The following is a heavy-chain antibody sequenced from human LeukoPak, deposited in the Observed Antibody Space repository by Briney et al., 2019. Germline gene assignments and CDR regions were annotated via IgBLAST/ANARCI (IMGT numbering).Heavy chain of an antibody. D-gene: IGHD3-10*01. V-gene: IGHV4-59*01. CDR3: ARGGSGPYWPGIFDS. Sequence: PSETLSLTCFLSGDSIRSYYWSWIRQPPGKGLEWIGYIYKTGTTNYSPSLKSRVTMSVDTSNNHFSLKLTSVTAADTAVYFCARGGSGPYWPGIFDSWGQGTLVTVSS. CDR2: IYKTGTT. J-gene: IGHJ4*02. CDR1: GDSIRSYY.